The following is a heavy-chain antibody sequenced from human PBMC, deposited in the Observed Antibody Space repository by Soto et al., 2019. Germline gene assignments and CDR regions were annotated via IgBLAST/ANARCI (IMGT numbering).Heavy chain of an antibody. CDR3: ARSNTHYYDSSGYVYYYYYGMDV. D-gene: IGHD3-22*01. Sequence: NPXETLSITCAVSGCSISSGDYYWSWIRQPPGKGLEWIGYIYYSGSTYYNPSLKSRVTISVDTSKNQFSLKLSSVTAADTAVYYCARSNTHYYDSSGYVYYYYYGMDVWGQGTTVTVSS. CDR2: IYYSGST. J-gene: IGHJ6*02. V-gene: IGHV4-30-4*01. CDR1: GCSISSGDYY.